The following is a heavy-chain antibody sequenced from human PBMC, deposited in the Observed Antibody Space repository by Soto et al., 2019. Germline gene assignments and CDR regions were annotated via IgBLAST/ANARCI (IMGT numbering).Heavy chain of an antibody. Sequence: QVQLVESGGGVVQPGRSLRLSCVASGYTFSSYAVHWVRQAPGKGLEWVAVISFDENSKSYADFAKGRFTVSRDDSKNTLYLQMNSLKIEDTAVYYCAKDTSGPNDDIYSGLDAWGQGTKVTVSS. CDR3: AKDTSGPNDDIYSGLDA. CDR2: ISFDENSK. V-gene: IGHV3-30*18. J-gene: IGHJ6*02. D-gene: IGHD1-1*01. CDR1: GYTFSSYA.